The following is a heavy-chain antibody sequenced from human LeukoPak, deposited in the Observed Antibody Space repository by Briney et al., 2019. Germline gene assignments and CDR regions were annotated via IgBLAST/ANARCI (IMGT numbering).Heavy chain of an antibody. Sequence: GVLRLSCAASGFTFSSYWMHWVRQAPGKGLVWVSRINSDGSSTSYADSVKGRFTISRDNAKNTLYLRMNSLRAEDTAVYYCARGGEAGAFDIWGQGTMVTVSS. CDR1: GFTFSSYW. CDR2: INSDGSST. J-gene: IGHJ3*02. CDR3: ARGGEAGAFDI. V-gene: IGHV3-74*01.